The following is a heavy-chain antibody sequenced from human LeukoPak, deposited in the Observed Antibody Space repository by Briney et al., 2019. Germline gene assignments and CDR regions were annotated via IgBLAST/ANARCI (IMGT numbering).Heavy chain of an antibody. J-gene: IGHJ3*02. CDR1: GFAFSSYG. V-gene: IGHV3-30*02. Sequence: GVSLRLSCAASGFAFSSYGMHWVRQAPGKGLEWVAFIRYDGSSTYYADSVKGRFTISRDNSQNTLNLQMNSLRAEDTAVYYCAKGVSSSWNGNDAFDIWGQGTMVTVSS. CDR2: IRYDGSST. CDR3: AKGVSSSWNGNDAFDI. D-gene: IGHD6-13*01.